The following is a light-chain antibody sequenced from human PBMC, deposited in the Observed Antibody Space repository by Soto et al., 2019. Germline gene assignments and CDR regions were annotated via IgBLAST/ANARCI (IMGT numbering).Light chain of an antibody. J-gene: IGKJ1*01. CDR2: KAS. CDR1: QSISSW. V-gene: IGKV1-5*03. Sequence: DIQMTQSPSTLSASVGDRVIITCRASQSISSWLAWYQQKPGKAPKLLIYKASNLGAGVPSRFSGSGSGTEFTLTISSLQPDDFATYYCQQYNSYWTFGQGTKVEIK. CDR3: QQYNSYWT.